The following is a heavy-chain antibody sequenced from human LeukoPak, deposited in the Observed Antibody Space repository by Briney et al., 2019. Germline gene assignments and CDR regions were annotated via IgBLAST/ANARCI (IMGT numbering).Heavy chain of an antibody. CDR3: AKGKNGIGPLDV. CDR2: ISWNSGSI. V-gene: IGHV3-9*01. CDR1: GFTFDDYA. J-gene: IGHJ6*02. D-gene: IGHD2-21*01. Sequence: PGRSLRLSCAASGFTFDDYAMHWVRQAPGKGLEWVSGISWNSGSIGYADSVKGRFTISRDNAKNSLYLQMNSLRAEDTALYYCAKGKNGIGPLDVWGQGTTVTVSS.